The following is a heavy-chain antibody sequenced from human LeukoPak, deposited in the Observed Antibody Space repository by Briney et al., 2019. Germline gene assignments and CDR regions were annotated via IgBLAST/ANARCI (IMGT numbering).Heavy chain of an antibody. V-gene: IGHV3-53*01. CDR1: GFTVRSNY. CDR3: ARRAGAYSHPYDY. CDR2: SYSGGSS. J-gene: IGHJ4*02. Sequence: GGSLRLSCAASGFTVRSNYMSWVRQAPGKGLEWVSVSYSGGSSYYADSVKGRFTISRDNSKNTLYLQMNSLRVEDTAVYYCARRAGAYSHPYDYWGQGTLVTVSS. D-gene: IGHD4/OR15-4a*01.